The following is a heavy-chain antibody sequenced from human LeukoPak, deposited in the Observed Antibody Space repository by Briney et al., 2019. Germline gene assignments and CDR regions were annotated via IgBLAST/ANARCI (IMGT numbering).Heavy chain of an antibody. CDR3: ARVFGYYYYYLDV. Sequence: SETLSLTCEVYGGSLSGYRWTWIRQPPGKGLEWMGEVDHSGSTTYTSSLEGRVTITADNSKNQFSLSFTSVTAADTAVYYCARVFGYYYYYLDVWGKGATVTVSS. CDR2: VDHSGST. CDR1: GGSLSGYR. J-gene: IGHJ6*03. D-gene: IGHD3-10*01. V-gene: IGHV4-34*01.